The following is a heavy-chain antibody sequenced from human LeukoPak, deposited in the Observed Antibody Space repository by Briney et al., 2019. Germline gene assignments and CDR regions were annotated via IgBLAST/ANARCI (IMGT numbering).Heavy chain of an antibody. CDR3: AKGAGGFSYYNWFDP. V-gene: IGHV4-39*01. Sequence: SETLSLTCTVSGGSISSSSYYWGWIRQPPGKGLEWIGSIYYSGSTYYNPSLKSRVTISVDTSKNQFSLKLSSVTAADTAVYYCAKGAGGFSYYNWFDPWGQGTLVTVST. J-gene: IGHJ5*02. CDR1: GGSISSSSYY. CDR2: IYYSGST. D-gene: IGHD5-18*01.